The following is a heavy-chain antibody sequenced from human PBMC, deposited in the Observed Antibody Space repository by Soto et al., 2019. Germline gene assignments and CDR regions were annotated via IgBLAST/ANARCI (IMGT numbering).Heavy chain of an antibody. CDR1: GYSFVSYW. CDR3: AKTDGYEVEY. CDR2: IYPGDSDT. V-gene: IGHV5-51*01. Sequence: LGESLKIPCKGSGYSFVSYWIAWVRQMPGKGLEWVGSIYPGDSDTTYSPSIQGQVTISADKSSTTVYLQWNTLKAPDTAMYYCAKTDGYEVEYWGQGTQVTVSS. J-gene: IGHJ4*02. D-gene: IGHD5-18*01.